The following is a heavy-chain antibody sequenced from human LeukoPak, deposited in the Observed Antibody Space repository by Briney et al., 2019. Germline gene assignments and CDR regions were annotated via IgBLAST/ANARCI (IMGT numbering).Heavy chain of an antibody. CDR2: IIPIFGTA. V-gene: IGHV1-69*01. D-gene: IGHD3-22*01. J-gene: IGHJ4*02. CDR3: AREGAYYYDSSGYYYMGC. CDR1: GGTFSSYA. Sequence: SVKVSCKASGGTFSSYAISWVRQAPGQGLEWMGGIIPIFGTANYAQKFQGRVTITADESTSTAYMELSSLRSEDTAVYYCAREGAYYYDSSGYYYMGCWGQGTLVTVSS.